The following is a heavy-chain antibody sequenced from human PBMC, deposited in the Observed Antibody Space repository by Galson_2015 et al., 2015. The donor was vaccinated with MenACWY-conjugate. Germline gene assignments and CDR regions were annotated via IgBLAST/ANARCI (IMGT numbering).Heavy chain of an antibody. V-gene: IGHV1-3*01. CDR2: IIAGNGNT. CDR1: EDTFTNYA. D-gene: IGHD3-3*01. Sequence: SVKVSCKASEDTFTNYAIHWVRQAPGQGLEWMGWIIAGNGNTKFSQNFQGRLTITRDTSANTIYMDLSSLRSEDTAVYYCARNFYASNGYYNYWG. J-gene: IGHJ4*01. CDR3: ARNFYASNGYYNY.